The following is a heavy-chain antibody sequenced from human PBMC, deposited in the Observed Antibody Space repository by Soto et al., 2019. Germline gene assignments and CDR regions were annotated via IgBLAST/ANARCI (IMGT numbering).Heavy chain of an antibody. Sequence: QVQLQESGPGLVKPLETLSLTCTVSGDSISGSSWSWIRQPPGKGLEWIAYMYFSGSTNYNPSLKSRVTISVDTSKNQFSLKLSSVTAADTAVYYCARGSGWYFHWGQGTLVTVSS. J-gene: IGHJ4*02. CDR2: MYFSGST. V-gene: IGHV4-59*01. CDR3: ARGSGWYFH. D-gene: IGHD6-19*01. CDR1: GDSISGSS.